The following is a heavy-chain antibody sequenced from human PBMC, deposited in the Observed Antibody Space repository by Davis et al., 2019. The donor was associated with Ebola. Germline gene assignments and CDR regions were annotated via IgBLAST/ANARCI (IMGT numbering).Heavy chain of an antibody. J-gene: IGHJ4*02. CDR3: TRLRIAADYHPDPPDY. CDR2: IRSKAYGATP. D-gene: IGHD6-13*01. V-gene: IGHV3-49*03. CDR1: GFAFGDYA. Sequence: GESLKISCAGSGFAFGDYAMSWFRQAPGKGLEWVGFIRSKAYGATPEYAASVRGRFTISRDDSKSIAYLQMNSLKTEDTAVYYCTRLRIAADYHPDPPDYWGQGALVTVSS.